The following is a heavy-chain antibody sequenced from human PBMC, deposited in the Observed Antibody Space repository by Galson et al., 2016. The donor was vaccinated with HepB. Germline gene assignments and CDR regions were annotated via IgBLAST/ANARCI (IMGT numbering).Heavy chain of an antibody. D-gene: IGHD3-10*01. CDR1: GFTVSNNY. Sequence: SLRLSCAVSGFTVSNNYMSWVRQAPGKGLEWFSLIYSGGSTYYADSVKGRFTISRDNSKNTLYLQMNSLRAEDTAVYYCARLYFGSGGAVDYWGQGTLVTVSS. J-gene: IGHJ4*02. V-gene: IGHV3-53*01. CDR3: ARLYFGSGGAVDY. CDR2: IYSGGST.